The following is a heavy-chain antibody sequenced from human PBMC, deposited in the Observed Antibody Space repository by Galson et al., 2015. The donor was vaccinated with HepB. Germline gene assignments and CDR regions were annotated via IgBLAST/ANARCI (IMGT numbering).Heavy chain of an antibody. CDR2: IYYSGST. Sequence: SETLSLTCTVSGGSISSYYWSWIRQPPGKGLEWIGYIYYSGSTNYNPSLKSRVTISVDTSKNQFSLKLSSVIAADTAVYYCARHGNIVVVASASAFDIWGQGTMVTVSS. CDR3: ARHGNIVVVASASAFDI. D-gene: IGHD2-21*01. V-gene: IGHV4-59*08. CDR1: GGSISSYY. J-gene: IGHJ3*02.